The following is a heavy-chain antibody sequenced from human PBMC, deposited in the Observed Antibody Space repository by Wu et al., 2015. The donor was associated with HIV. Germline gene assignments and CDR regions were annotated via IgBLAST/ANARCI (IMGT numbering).Heavy chain of an antibody. D-gene: IGHD2-15*01. CDR2: IIPMFGTL. J-gene: IGHJ5*02. Sequence: QVQLVQSGAEVKKPGSSVKVSCKASGGTLSSYEISWVRQAPGQGLEWMGGIIPMFGTLNYAQKFKGRVTITAEESTSTGYMELSSLRSEDTAVYYCARGVVRERKFDPWGQGTLVTVSS. CDR1: GGTLSSYE. V-gene: IGHV1-69*12. CDR3: ARGVVRERKFDP.